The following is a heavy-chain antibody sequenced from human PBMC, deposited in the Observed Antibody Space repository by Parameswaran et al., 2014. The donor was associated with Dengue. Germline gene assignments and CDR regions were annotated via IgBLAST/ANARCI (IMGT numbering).Heavy chain of an antibody. V-gene: IGHV1-69*01. Sequence: WVRQAPGQGLEWVGGIIPIFGTPIYAQKFQGRVTVTADDSTSTAYMELGSLRSEDTAVYYCAKTEVITMIADAFDIWGQGTMVTVSS. CDR2: IIPIFGTP. CDR3: AKTEVITMIADAFDI. D-gene: IGHD3-22*01. J-gene: IGHJ3*02.